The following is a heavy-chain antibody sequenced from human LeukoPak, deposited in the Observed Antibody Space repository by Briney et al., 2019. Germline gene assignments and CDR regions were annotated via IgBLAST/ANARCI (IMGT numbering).Heavy chain of an antibody. CDR3: ARGGSGYSYGRDFDY. CDR2: IKQDGSEK. D-gene: IGHD5-18*01. CDR1: GFTFDDYA. J-gene: IGHJ4*02. Sequence: QSGGSLRLSCAASGFTFDDYAMHWVRQAPGKGLEWVANIKQDGSEKYYVDSVKGRFTISRDNAKNSLYLQMNSLRAEDTAVYYCARGGSGYSYGRDFDYWGQGTLVTVSS. V-gene: IGHV3-7*01.